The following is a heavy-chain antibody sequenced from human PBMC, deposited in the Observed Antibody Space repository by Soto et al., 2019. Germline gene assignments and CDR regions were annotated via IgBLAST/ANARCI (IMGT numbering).Heavy chain of an antibody. Sequence: GASVKVSCKASGYTFTSYGISWVRQAPGQGLEWMGLISASDGNTSYAQKLQGRVTMTTDTSTSTVYMELSSLRSEDTAVYYCARDLGDSYGYALDYWGQGTLVTVSS. CDR1: GYTFTSYG. D-gene: IGHD5-18*01. V-gene: IGHV1-18*01. CDR3: ARDLGDSYGYALDY. J-gene: IGHJ4*02. CDR2: ISASDGNT.